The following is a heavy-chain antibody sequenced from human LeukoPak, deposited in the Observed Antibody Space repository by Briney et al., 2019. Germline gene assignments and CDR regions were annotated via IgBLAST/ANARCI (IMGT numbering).Heavy chain of an antibody. CDR2: IKSKGDGETI. D-gene: IGHD3-10*01. V-gene: IGHV3-15*01. CDR3: TTDLGLTMIRGVIVY. Sequence: GGSLRLPCAASGFTFTNAWMSWVRQAPGKGLEWVGRIKSKGDGETIDNAAPVKGRFTMSRDDSKATLYLQMNSLKAEDTAVYYCTTDLGLTMIRGVIVYWGQGALVTVSS. CDR1: GFTFTNAW. J-gene: IGHJ4*02.